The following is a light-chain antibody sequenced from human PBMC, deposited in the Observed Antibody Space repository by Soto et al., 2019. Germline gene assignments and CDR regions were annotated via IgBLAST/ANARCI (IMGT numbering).Light chain of an antibody. CDR3: QQYDSYWT. CDR2: KAS. CDR1: QSISNY. Sequence: DIQMTQSPSSLSASVGDRVTLTCRASQSISNYLNWYQQKPGKAPNLLIYKASSLESGVPSRFSGSGSGTEFTLTISSLQPDDFATYYCQQYDSYWTFGQGTKVDIK. J-gene: IGKJ1*01. V-gene: IGKV1-5*03.